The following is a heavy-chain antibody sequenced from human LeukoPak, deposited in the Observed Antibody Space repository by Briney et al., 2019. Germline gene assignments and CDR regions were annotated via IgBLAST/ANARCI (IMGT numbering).Heavy chain of an antibody. CDR1: GGSISSYC. CDR2: ICSSGST. CDR3: ARDFLPPHYTATIRPDWYFDL. V-gene: IGHV4-59*01. Sequence: SETLSLTCTVLGGSISSYCWSWIRQPPGKGLEWIGYICSSGSTNYNPSLESRVIISVDMSKNQFSLKLRSVTAADTAVYYCARDFLPPHYTATIRPDWYFDLWGRGSLVTVSS. J-gene: IGHJ2*01. D-gene: IGHD5-12*01.